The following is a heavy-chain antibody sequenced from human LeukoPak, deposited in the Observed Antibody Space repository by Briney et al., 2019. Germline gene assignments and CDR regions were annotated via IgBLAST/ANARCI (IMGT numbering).Heavy chain of an antibody. CDR1: GFTFSSYW. CDR2: INTDGSTT. Sequence: PGGSLRLSCAASGFTFSSYWMYWVRQAPEKGLVWVSRINTDGSTTNYADSVKGRFTISRDNAKNTLYLQMNSLRAEDTAVYYCAAVTTADWGPGTLVTVSS. D-gene: IGHD4-17*01. J-gene: IGHJ4*02. CDR3: AAVTTAD. V-gene: IGHV3-74*01.